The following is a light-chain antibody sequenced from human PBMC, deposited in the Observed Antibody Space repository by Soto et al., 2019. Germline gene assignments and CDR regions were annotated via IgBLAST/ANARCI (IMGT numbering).Light chain of an antibody. J-gene: IGKJ4*01. CDR1: QTIRTW. CDR2: EVS. CDR3: QQYNGYPLT. Sequence: DIQMTQSPSTLSASVGDRVTITCRASQTIRTWLAWDQQKPGKAPKLLIYEVSILQSGVPSRFSGSGSGTEFTLTISSLQPDDFATYYCQQYNGYPLTFGGGTKVEFK. V-gene: IGKV1-5*01.